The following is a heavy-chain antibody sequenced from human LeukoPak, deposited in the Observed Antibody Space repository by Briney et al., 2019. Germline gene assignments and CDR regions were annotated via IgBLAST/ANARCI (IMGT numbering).Heavy chain of an antibody. J-gene: IGHJ4*02. CDR3: AKADIVVVVAAIVDY. V-gene: IGHV3-23*01. Sequence: GGSLRLSCAASGFTFSSYSMNWVRQAPGKGLEWVSAISGSGGSTYYADSVKGRFTISRDNSKNTLYPQMNSLRAEDTAVYYCAKADIVVVVAAIVDYWGQGTLVTVSS. CDR1: GFTFSSYS. D-gene: IGHD2-15*01. CDR2: ISGSGGST.